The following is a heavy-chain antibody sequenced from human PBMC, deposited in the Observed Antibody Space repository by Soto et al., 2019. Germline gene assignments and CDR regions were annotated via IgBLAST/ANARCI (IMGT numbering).Heavy chain of an antibody. CDR2: INPDSGGT. CDR3: ARGEGGPRWGSTDP. J-gene: IGHJ5*02. V-gene: IGHV1-2*04. D-gene: IGHD2-21*01. Sequence: GASVKVSCKASGYTFTGYYMHWVQQAPGQGLEWMGWINPDSGGTNYAQKFQGWATMTRDTSISTAYMELSRLRSDDTAVYYCARGEGGPRWGSTDPWGQGTLVTVSS. CDR1: GYTFTGYY.